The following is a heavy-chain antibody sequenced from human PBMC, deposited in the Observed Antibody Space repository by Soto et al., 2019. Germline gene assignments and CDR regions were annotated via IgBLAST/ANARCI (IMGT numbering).Heavy chain of an antibody. J-gene: IGHJ6*02. D-gene: IGHD2-15*01. CDR3: ARADPLKDIVVVAAEPVHYYYYGMDV. Sequence: SVKVSCKASGGTFSSSAISWVRQAPGQGLEWMGGIIPIFGTANYAQKFQGRVAITADESTSTAYMELSSLRSEDTAVYYCARADPLKDIVVVAAEPVHYYYYGMDVWGQGTTVTVSS. CDR1: GGTFSSSA. CDR2: IIPIFGTA. V-gene: IGHV1-69*13.